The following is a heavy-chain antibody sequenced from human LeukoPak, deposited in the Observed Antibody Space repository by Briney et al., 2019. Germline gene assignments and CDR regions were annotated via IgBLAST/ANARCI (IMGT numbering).Heavy chain of an antibody. J-gene: IGHJ4*02. CDR1: GDSISSSGRFY. D-gene: IGHD1-1*01. CDR2: MDYRGTT. CDR3: ARDHYNKTWYKY. Sequence: PSETLSLTCTVSGDSISSSGRFYWGWLRQTPGKGLEWIGSMDYRGTTDYNPSLKSRVTLSVDTSKGQFSLKLTSVTAADTALYYCARDHYNKTWYKYWGQGTLVTVSS. V-gene: IGHV4-39*02.